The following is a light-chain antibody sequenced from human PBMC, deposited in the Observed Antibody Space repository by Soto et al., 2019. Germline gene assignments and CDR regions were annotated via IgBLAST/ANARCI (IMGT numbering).Light chain of an antibody. J-gene: IGLJ1*01. CDR2: DVS. CDR3: SSYTSINTHV. CDR1: SSDIGGYKY. Sequence: QSVLAQPASVSGSPGQSITISCTGTSSDIGGYKYVSWYQQKPDRAPKLMIYDVSYRPSGVSDRFSGSKSGNTASLTISGLQAEDEADYYCSSYTSINTHVFGTGTKGTVL. V-gene: IGLV2-14*01.